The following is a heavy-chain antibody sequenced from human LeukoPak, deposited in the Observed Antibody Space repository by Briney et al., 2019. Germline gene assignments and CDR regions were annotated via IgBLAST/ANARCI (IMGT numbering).Heavy chain of an antibody. V-gene: IGHV1-2*02. J-gene: IGHJ6*03. Sequence: ASVEVSCKASGYTFTGYYMHWVRQAPGQGLEWMGWINPNSGGTNYAQKFQGRVTMTRDTSISTAYMELSRLRSDDTAVYYCARDAIEYCSSTSCSGPYYYYMDVWGKGTTVTVSS. CDR3: ARDAIEYCSSTSCSGPYYYYMDV. CDR1: GYTFTGYY. CDR2: INPNSGGT. D-gene: IGHD2-2*01.